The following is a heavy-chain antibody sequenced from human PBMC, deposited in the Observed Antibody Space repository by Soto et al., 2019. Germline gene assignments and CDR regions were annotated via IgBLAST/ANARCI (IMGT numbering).Heavy chain of an antibody. CDR2: VYENCNA. V-gene: IGHV4-30-2*01. D-gene: IGHD3-10*01. Sequence: TLSLTCSVSGRSIRTLDYSWNWIRQPPGKAPESIGYVYENCNAYPEPSLKSRVTISIDVAKNQFSLKMTSITAEDTAVYYCASDPYYYDSDYWGQGILDSV. J-gene: IGHJ4*02. CDR1: GRSIRTLDYS. CDR3: ASDPYYYDSDY.